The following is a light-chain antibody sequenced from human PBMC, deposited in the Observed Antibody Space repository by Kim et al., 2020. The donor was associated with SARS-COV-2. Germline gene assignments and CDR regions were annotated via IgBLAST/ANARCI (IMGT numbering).Light chain of an antibody. CDR2: EVT. J-gene: IGLJ1*01. Sequence: GQSVTISCTGTSSDVGGYNYVSWYQHHPGKAPKLMIYEVTKRPLGVPDRFSGSKSGNTASLTVSGLQAEDEADYYCGSYVGNNNFVFGTGTKVTVL. CDR1: SSDVGGYNY. CDR3: GSYVGNNNFV. V-gene: IGLV2-8*01.